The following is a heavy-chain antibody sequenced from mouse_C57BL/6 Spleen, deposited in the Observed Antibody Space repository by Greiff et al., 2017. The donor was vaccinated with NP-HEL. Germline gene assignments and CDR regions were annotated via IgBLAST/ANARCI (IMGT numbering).Heavy chain of an antibody. J-gene: IGHJ2*01. CDR3: SSDGYYGSFDY. CDR2: IDPENGDT. V-gene: IGHV14-4*01. D-gene: IGHD2-3*01. Sequence: EVKVVESGAELVRPGASVKLSCTASGFNIKDDYMHWVKQRPEQGLEWIGWIDPENGDTEYASKFQGKATITADTSSNTAYLQLSSLTSEDTAVYYCSSDGYYGSFDYWGQGTTLTVSS. CDR1: GFNIKDDY.